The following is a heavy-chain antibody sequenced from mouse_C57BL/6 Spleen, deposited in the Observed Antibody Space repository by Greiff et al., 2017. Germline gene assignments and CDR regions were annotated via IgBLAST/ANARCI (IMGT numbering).Heavy chain of an antibody. Sequence: QVQLQQPGAELVKPGASVKVSCKASGYTFTSYWMHWVKQRPGQGLEWIGRIHPSDSDTNYNQKFKGKATLTVDKSSSTAYMPLSSLTSEDSAVYYCAIGGVYYYGRGTFAYWGQGTLVTVSA. V-gene: IGHV1-74*01. CDR3: AIGGVYYYGRGTFAY. J-gene: IGHJ3*01. CDR1: GYTFTSYW. D-gene: IGHD1-1*01. CDR2: IHPSDSDT.